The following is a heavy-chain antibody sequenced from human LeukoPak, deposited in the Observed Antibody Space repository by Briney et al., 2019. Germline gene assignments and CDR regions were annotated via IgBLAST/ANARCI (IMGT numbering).Heavy chain of an antibody. D-gene: IGHD5-12*01. CDR2: VYPGDSDI. V-gene: IGHV5-51*01. Sequence: GESLKISCQASGYSFTTYWIAWVRQLPGKGLEWMGRVYPGDSDITYSPSFQGQVTISADKSISTAYLQWSSLKASDTAMYYCARLNSGYDSYLDYWGQGTLVTVSS. CDR3: ARLNSGYDSYLDY. J-gene: IGHJ4*02. CDR1: GYSFTTYW.